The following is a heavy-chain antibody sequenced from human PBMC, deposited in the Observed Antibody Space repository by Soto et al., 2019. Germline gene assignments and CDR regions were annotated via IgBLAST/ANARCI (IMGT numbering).Heavy chain of an antibody. Sequence: PFEMMSVTWAVSGGSIITVGYSRSWIRQPPEKGLEWIGYIHYTGCTHYNPSLKSRLTISVDRSKNQFTLQLTSVTVEDTAVYYCATSYGNAWYTYWGQGTQVTVPQ. CDR3: ATSYGNAWYTY. CDR2: IHYTGCT. D-gene: IGHD6-13*01. CDR1: GGSIITVGYS. J-gene: IGHJ4*02. V-gene: IGHV4-30-2*02.